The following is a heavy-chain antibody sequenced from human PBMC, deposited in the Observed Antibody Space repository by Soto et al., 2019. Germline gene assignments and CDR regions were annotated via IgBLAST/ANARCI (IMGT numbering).Heavy chain of an antibody. D-gene: IGHD6-19*01. J-gene: IGHJ4*02. Sequence: SETLSLTCSVSGFSVSSTYWGWVRQSPGKGLEWIGYVYNSGSTIYSPSLKSRITISMDPSKNQFSLRLRSVTAADTAVYYCGRIPYSSAPFDYWGQGNLVTVSS. CDR2: VYNSGST. CDR3: GRIPYSSAPFDY. CDR1: GFSVSSTY. V-gene: IGHV4-59*02.